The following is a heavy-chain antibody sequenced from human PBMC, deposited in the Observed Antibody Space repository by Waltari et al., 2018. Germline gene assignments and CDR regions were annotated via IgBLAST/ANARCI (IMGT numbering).Heavy chain of an antibody. CDR1: GFTFGDYW. D-gene: IGHD5-18*01. V-gene: IGHV3-74*01. CDR2: INIDGGYI. Sequence: EVQLVESGGGLVQPGGSLRLSCVASGFTFGDYWMHWVRQPPGKGLGWVARINIDGGYISYTDSVKGRFTISRDNAKNTLFLQLNSLRAEDTAVYYCARKGGRGYPYGPFYYDHWGQGTLVTVSP. J-gene: IGHJ4*02. CDR3: ARKGGRGYPYGPFYYDH.